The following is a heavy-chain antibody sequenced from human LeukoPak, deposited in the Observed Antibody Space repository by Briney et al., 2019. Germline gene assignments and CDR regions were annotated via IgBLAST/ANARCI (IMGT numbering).Heavy chain of an antibody. J-gene: IGHJ4*02. Sequence: ASVKVSCKASGYTFNSYYMHWVRQAPGQGLEWMGWINPNSGGTNSAQKFQGRVTMTRDTSVSTAYMELSRLRFDDTAVYYCSSDHCSSRGCYDSYYRYFDYWGQGTTVTVSS. CDR3: SSDHCSSRGCYDSYYRYFDY. CDR1: GYTFNSYY. CDR2: INPNSGGT. V-gene: IGHV1-2*02. D-gene: IGHD4/OR15-4a*01.